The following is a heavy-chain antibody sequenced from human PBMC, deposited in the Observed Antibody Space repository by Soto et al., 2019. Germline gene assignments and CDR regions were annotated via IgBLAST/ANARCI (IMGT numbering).Heavy chain of an antibody. J-gene: IGHJ6*03. CDR3: ARGRPSYYYYYMDV. Sequence: QVQLVQSGAEVKKPGASVKVSCKASGYTVRSYDMNWVRQATGQGLEWMGWMNPNSGNTGYAQKFQGRVTMTRNTSISTAYMELSSLRSEDTAVYYCARGRPSYYYYYMDVWGKGTTVTVSS. CDR1: GYTVRSYD. CDR2: MNPNSGNT. V-gene: IGHV1-8*01.